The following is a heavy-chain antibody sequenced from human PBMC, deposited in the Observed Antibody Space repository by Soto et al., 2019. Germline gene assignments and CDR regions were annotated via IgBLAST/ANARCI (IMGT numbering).Heavy chain of an antibody. V-gene: IGHV3-30*12. CDR1: GFTFNSYA. CDR2: IYSDGSNQ. J-gene: IGHJ4*02. D-gene: IGHD6-19*01. Sequence: GESLKISCAASGFTFNSYAMHWVRQAPGKGLEWVAFIYSDGSNQYYGDSVKGRFSISRDNSKNIVFLQMSSLRAEDTAVYFCARGAAAVAATLDYWGQGNLVTVSS. CDR3: ARGAAAVAATLDY.